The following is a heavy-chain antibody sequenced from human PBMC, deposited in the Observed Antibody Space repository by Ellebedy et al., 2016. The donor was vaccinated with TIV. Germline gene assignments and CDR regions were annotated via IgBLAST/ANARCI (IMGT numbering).Heavy chain of an antibody. CDR1: GFTFSSYA. CDR3: AKGLGGSYAGFDY. Sequence: GGSLRLXCAASGFTFSSYAMSWVRQAPGKGLEWVSGISGSGDSTYYADSVKGRFTISRDNSKNTLYLQMNSLRAEDTAVYYCAKGLGGSYAGFDYWGQGTLVTVSS. V-gene: IGHV3-23*01. CDR2: ISGSGDST. J-gene: IGHJ4*02. D-gene: IGHD1-26*01.